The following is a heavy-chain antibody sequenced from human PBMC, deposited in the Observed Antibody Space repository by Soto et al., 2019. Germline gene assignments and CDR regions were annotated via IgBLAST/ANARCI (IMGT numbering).Heavy chain of an antibody. CDR1: GYSFTSYG. CDR2: ISAYNGNT. D-gene: IGHD6-25*01. CDR3: AREYGYNDGDAFDI. J-gene: IGHJ3*02. Sequence: VKVGCKASGYSFTSYGIGRVRQTPGQGLEWMGWISAYNGNTNYAQKLQGRVTMTTDTSTSTAYMELRSLRSDDTAVYYCAREYGYNDGDAFDIWGQGTMVTVSS. V-gene: IGHV1-18*04.